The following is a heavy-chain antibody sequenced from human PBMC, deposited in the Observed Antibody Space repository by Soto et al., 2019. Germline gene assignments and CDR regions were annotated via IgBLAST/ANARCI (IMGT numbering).Heavy chain of an antibody. CDR3: ARVSIAASSYYFDY. D-gene: IGHD6-6*01. Sequence: ASVKVSCKASGYTFTSYDINWVRQATGQGLEWMGWMNPNSGNTGYAQKFQGRVTMTRNTSISTAYMELSSLRSEDTAVYYCARVSIAASSYYFDYWGQGTLGTVSS. CDR1: GYTFTSYD. J-gene: IGHJ4*02. CDR2: MNPNSGNT. V-gene: IGHV1-8*01.